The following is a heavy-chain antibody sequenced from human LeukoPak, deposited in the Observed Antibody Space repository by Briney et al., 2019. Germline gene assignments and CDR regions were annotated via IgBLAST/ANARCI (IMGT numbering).Heavy chain of an antibody. V-gene: IGHV3-23*01. CDR2: ISGSGGST. Sequence: GGSLRLSCAASGFTFSSYAMSWVRQAPGKGLEWVSAISGSGGSTYYADSVKGRFTISRDNSKNTLYLQMNSLRAEDTAVYYCAKDRGSSTSRYYYGMGVWGQGTTVTVSS. CDR1: GFTFSSYA. D-gene: IGHD2-2*01. J-gene: IGHJ6*02. CDR3: AKDRGSSTSRYYYGMGV.